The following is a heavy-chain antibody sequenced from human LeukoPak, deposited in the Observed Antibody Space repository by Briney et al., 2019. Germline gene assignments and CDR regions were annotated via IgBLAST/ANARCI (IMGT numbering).Heavy chain of an antibody. Sequence: GGSLRLSCAVSGFTFSRYGMHWVRQAPGKGLEWVGVILNDGSSKYYADSVKGRFTISRDNSKNTLYLQMNSLRAEDTAVYYCARDRAWNYFDYWGQGTLVTVSS. J-gene: IGHJ4*02. CDR1: GFTFSRYG. CDR2: ILNDGSSK. D-gene: IGHD3-3*01. V-gene: IGHV3-33*05. CDR3: ARDRAWNYFDY.